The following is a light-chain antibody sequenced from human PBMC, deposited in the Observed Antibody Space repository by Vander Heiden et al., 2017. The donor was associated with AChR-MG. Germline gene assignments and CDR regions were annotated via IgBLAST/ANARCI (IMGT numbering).Light chain of an antibody. CDR1: QSISSW. CDR2: KAS. V-gene: IGKV1-5*03. Sequence: DIQMTQSPSTLSASVGDRVTITCRASQSISSWLAWYQPKPGKAPKLLINKASSLESGVPSRFGDSGPGTEFPRTITSLQPNVFAPNNFQRKNSYGLTFGAGTKVEIK. CDR3: QRKNSYGLT. J-gene: IGKJ4*01.